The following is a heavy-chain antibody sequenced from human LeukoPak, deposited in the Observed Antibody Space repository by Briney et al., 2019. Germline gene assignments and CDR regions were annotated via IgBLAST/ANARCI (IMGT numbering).Heavy chain of an antibody. CDR2: ISDSGGNT. V-gene: IGHV3-23*01. CDR3: AKDTKWFGGGFDY. D-gene: IGHD3-10*01. CDR1: GFTFSSYA. J-gene: IGHJ4*02. Sequence: PGGSLRLSCAASGFTFSSYAMSWVRQAPGKGLEWVSGISDSGGNTYYADSVKGRFTISRDNSKNTVYLHMNSLRAEDTAVYHRAKDTKWFGGGFDYWGQGALVTVSS.